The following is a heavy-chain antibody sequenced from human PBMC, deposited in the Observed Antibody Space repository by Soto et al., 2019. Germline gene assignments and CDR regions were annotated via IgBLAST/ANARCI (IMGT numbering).Heavy chain of an antibody. CDR2: ISVSGNII. J-gene: IGHJ4*02. CDR3: VRDTMRASAAASLDY. Sequence: PGGSLRLSCAASGFTFSTYEFNWVRQAPGGGLEWISYISVSGNIIKYAESVKGRFTISRDNAENSLHLHMSNLRVDDTALYFCVRDTMRASAAASLDYWGQGTQVTVSS. CDR1: GFTFSTYE. D-gene: IGHD2-2*01. V-gene: IGHV3-48*03.